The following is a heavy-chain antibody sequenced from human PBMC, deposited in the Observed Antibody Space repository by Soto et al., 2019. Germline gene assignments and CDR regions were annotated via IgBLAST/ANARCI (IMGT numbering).Heavy chain of an antibody. Sequence: GSLRIPCAGSGFTFSSHAMSWVRQASGEGPEWVSAISGSGGSTYYADSVKGRFTISRDNSKNTLSLQMNSLRAEDTAVYYCAKTYYYDSSGYYFEKYYFDYWGQGTLVTVSS. D-gene: IGHD3-22*01. V-gene: IGHV3-23*01. CDR1: GFTFSSHA. CDR3: AKTYYYDSSGYYFEKYYFDY. J-gene: IGHJ4*02. CDR2: ISGSGGST.